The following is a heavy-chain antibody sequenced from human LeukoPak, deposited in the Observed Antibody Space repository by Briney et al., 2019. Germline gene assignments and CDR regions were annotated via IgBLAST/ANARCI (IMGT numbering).Heavy chain of an antibody. D-gene: IGHD3-10*01. V-gene: IGHV4-59*01. CDR1: GGSISSYY. J-gene: IGHJ5*02. CDR3: AREVPWFGELPNWFDP. Sequence: PSETLSLTCTVSGGSISSYYWSWIRQPPGKGLEWIGYIYYSGGTNYNPSLKSRVTISVDTSKNQFSLKLSSVTAADTAVYYCAREVPWFGELPNWFDPWGQGTLVTVSS. CDR2: IYYSGGT.